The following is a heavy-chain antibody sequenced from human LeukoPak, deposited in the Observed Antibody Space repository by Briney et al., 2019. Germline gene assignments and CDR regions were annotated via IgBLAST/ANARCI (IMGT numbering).Heavy chain of an antibody. J-gene: IGHJ3*02. CDR2: IRYDGSNK. Sequence: GGSLRLSCAASGFTFCSYGMHWVREAPGKGVEWVAFIRYDGSNKYYADSVKGRFTISRDNSKNTLYLQMNSLRAEDTAVYYCARSRRMVRGAGDAFDIWGQGTMVTVSS. V-gene: IGHV3-30*02. CDR1: GFTFCSYG. D-gene: IGHD3-10*01. CDR3: ARSRRMVRGAGDAFDI.